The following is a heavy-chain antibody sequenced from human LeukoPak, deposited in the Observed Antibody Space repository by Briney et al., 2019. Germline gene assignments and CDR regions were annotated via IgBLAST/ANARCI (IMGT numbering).Heavy chain of an antibody. Sequence: PSETLSLTCTVSGGSIGSSGYYWGWIRQPPGKGLEWIGSIYYSGSTYYNPSLKSRVTISVDTSKNQFSLKLSSVTAADTAVYYCARGNNWFDPWGQGTLVTVSS. D-gene: IGHD1-26*01. CDR2: IYYSGST. V-gene: IGHV4-39*01. J-gene: IGHJ5*02. CDR1: GGSIGSSGYY. CDR3: ARGNNWFDP.